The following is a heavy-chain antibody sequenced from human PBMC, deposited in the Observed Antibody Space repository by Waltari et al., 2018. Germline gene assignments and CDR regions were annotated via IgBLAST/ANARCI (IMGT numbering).Heavy chain of an antibody. Sequence: QVQLVESGGGVVQPGRSLRLSCAASGFTFSSYGMHWVRQAPGKGLEWVAVISYDGSNKYYADSVKGRFTISRDNSKNTLYLQMNSLRAEDTAVYYCAKDDRTTVCDYWGQGTLVTVSS. D-gene: IGHD4-4*01. V-gene: IGHV3-30*18. CDR2: ISYDGSNK. CDR1: GFTFSSYG. CDR3: AKDDRTTVCDY. J-gene: IGHJ4*02.